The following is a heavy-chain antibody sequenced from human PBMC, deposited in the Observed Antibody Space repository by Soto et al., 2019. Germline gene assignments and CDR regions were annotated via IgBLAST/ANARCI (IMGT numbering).Heavy chain of an antibody. Sequence: EVQLVESGGGLVQPGGSLRLSCAASGFTFSSYWMSWVRQAPGKGLEWVANIKQDGSEKYYVDSVKGRFTISRDNHKNLLYLQTNTQRGEDASVSYCARDTGGWYGVYYQNWGQGSLVAVCS. CDR3: ARDTGGWYGVYYQN. V-gene: IGHV3-7*01. CDR1: GFTFSSYW. CDR2: IKQDGSEK. D-gene: IGHD6-19*01. J-gene: IGHJ1*01.